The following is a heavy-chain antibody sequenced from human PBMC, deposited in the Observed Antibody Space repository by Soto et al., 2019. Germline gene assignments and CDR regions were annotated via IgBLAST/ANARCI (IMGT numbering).Heavy chain of an antibody. CDR1: GFTFSNHG. Sequence: QVQSVEFGGGVVQPGTSLRLSCAVSGFTFSNHGMHWVRQAPGKGLEWVAFISYDGRNKDYADSLKGRFTISRDTFKDTLFLQMNTLRGDDTAVYYCARDRGWSRSHYFDSWGQGNLVTVSS. J-gene: IGHJ4*02. CDR2: ISYDGRNK. CDR3: ARDRGWSRSHYFDS. V-gene: IGHV3-33*01. D-gene: IGHD2-15*01.